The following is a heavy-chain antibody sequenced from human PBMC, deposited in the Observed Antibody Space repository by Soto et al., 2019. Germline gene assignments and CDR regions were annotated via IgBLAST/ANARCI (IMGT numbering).Heavy chain of an antibody. J-gene: IGHJ6*02. Sequence: GGSLRLSCAASGFTFSSYGMHWVRQAPGKGLEWVAVISYDGSNKYYADSVKGRFTISRDNSKNTLYLQMNSLRAEDTAVYYCAKDRDCSSTSCYEDYYYYYGMDVWGQGTTVTVSS. CDR3: AKDRDCSSTSCYEDYYYYYGMDV. D-gene: IGHD2-2*01. V-gene: IGHV3-30*18. CDR2: ISYDGSNK. CDR1: GFTFSSYG.